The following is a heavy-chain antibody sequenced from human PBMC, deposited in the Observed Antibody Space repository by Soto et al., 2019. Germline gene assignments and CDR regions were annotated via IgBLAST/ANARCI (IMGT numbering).Heavy chain of an antibody. J-gene: IGHJ5*02. V-gene: IGHV1-2*02. CDR1: GYTFTAFY. CDR3: TTLRLDP. Sequence: ASVKVSCKASGYTFTAFYMNWVRQAPGQGLEWMGWVNPNTGVTKYAQKFQGRVTMTRDTPINTAYMELSGLTSDDTAVYYCTTLRLDPWGQGTLVTVSS. D-gene: IGHD3-9*01. CDR2: VNPNTGVT.